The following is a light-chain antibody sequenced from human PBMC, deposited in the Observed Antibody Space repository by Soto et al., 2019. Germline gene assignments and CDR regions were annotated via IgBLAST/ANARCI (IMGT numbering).Light chain of an antibody. CDR1: QSISSY. CDR2: AAS. J-gene: IGKJ4*01. V-gene: IGKV1-39*01. CDR3: QQSCSTPRVT. Sequence: DIQMTQSPSSLSASVGDRVTITCRASQSISSYLNWYQQKPGKAPKLLIYAASSLQSGVPSRFSGSGSGTDFTLTISSLQPEDSPTYCCQQSCSTPRVTFGGGTKVDIK.